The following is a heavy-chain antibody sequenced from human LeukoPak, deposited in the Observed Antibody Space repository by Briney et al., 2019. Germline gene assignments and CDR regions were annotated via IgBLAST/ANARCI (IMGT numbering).Heavy chain of an antibody. V-gene: IGHV3-7*04. CDR1: GXSFSTYW. CDR3: ARDHSSSWYGSWLY. CDR2: IKQDGSEK. J-gene: IGHJ4*02. Sequence: GGSLRLSCAASGXSFSTYWMSWVRQAPGKGLEWVANIKQDGSEKYYVDSVKGRFTISRDNAKNSLYLQMNSLRAEDTAVYYCARDHSSSWYGSWLYWGQGTLVTVSS. D-gene: IGHD6-13*01.